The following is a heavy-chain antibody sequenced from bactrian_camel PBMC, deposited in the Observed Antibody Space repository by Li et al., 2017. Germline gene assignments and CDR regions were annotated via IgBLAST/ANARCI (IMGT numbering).Heavy chain of an antibody. CDR2: VAMADGSP. CDR1: GYTSRTC. J-gene: IGHJ4*01. V-gene: IGHV3S40*01. CDR3: ATCGTYVTWSVFEY. Sequence: VQLVESGGGSVQAGGSLTLSCAASGYTSRTCMAWFRQAPGQEREGVAAVAMADGSPWYGDPAKGRFTIARDYAKKTVYLQMNSLKIEDTALYYCATCGTYVTWSVFEYWGQGTQVTVS. D-gene: IGHD7*01.